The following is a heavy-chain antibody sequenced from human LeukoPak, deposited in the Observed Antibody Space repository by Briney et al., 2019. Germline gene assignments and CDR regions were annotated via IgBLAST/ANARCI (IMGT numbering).Heavy chain of an antibody. V-gene: IGHV3-7*01. CDR1: GFTFSSYW. Sequence: GGSLRLSCAASGFTFSSYWMSWVRQAPGKGLEWVANIKQDASEKYYVDSVKGRFTISRDNAKTSLYLQMNSLRAEDTAVYYCARDLSGVTGYTYGRGIDYWGQGTLVTVSS. D-gene: IGHD5-18*01. J-gene: IGHJ4*02. CDR2: IKQDASEK. CDR3: ARDLSGVTGYTYGRGIDY.